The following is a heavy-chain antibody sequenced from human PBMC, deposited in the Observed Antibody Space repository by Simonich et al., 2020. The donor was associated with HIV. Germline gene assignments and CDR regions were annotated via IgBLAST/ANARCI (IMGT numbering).Heavy chain of an antibody. J-gene: IGHJ6*03. D-gene: IGHD2-15*01. Sequence: QVQLVQSGAEVKKPGASVKVSCKASGYIFTSYGISWVRQAPGQGLEWMGWISAYNGNNNYAQKPQGRVTMTTDTSTSTDYMELRSLRSDDTAVYYCARGSPQDPYYYYYYMDVWGKGTTVTVSS. CDR1: GYIFTSYG. V-gene: IGHV1-18*01. CDR2: ISAYNGNN. CDR3: ARGSPQDPYYYYYYMDV.